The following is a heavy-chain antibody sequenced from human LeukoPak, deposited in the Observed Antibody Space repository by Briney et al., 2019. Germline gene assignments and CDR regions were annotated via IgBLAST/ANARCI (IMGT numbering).Heavy chain of an antibody. D-gene: IGHD2-21*01. CDR2: ISGSGGST. V-gene: IGHV3-23*01. Sequence: PGGSLRLSCAASGFTFSSYAMSWVRQAPGKGLEWVSAISGSGGSTYYADSVKGRFTISRDNSKNTLYLQMNSLRAEDTAVYYCAKLLADYYYYYMDVWGKGTTVTVSS. CDR3: AKLLADYYYYYMDV. CDR1: GFTFSSYA. J-gene: IGHJ6*03.